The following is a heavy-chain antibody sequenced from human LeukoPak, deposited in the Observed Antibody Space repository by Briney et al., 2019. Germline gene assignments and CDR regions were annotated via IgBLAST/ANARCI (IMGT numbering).Heavy chain of an antibody. Sequence: ASVKLSCNSSGYTFTSNCISWVRQAPGQGLEWMGWNSAYNGHTNYAQKLQGRVTMTTDTSTSTAYMELRSLRSDDTAVYYCARAGWWELPRYAFDIWGQGTMVTVSS. CDR3: ARAGWWELPRYAFDI. J-gene: IGHJ3*02. CDR1: GYTFTSNC. D-gene: IGHD1-26*01. V-gene: IGHV1-18*01. CDR2: NSAYNGHT.